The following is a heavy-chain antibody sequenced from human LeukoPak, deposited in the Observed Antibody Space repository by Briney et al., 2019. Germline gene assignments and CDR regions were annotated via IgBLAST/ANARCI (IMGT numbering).Heavy chain of an antibody. V-gene: IGHV1-69*13. CDR1: GGTFSSYA. J-gene: IGHJ6*03. D-gene: IGHD3-10*01. Sequence: SVKVSCKASGGTFSSYATSWVRQAPGQGLEWMGGIIPIFGTANYAQKFQGRVTITADESTRTANMELSSLRSEDTAVYYCASSAGGVRPLGGLHHHYYYMDVWGKGTTVTVSS. CDR3: ASSAGGVRPLGGLHHHYYYMDV. CDR2: IIPIFGTA.